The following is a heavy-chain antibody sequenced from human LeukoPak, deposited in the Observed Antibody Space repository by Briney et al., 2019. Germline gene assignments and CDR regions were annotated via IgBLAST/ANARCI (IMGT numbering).Heavy chain of an antibody. V-gene: IGHV3-23*01. CDR2: ISLGTSDT. CDR3: AKRLLYSYGPGFDY. J-gene: IGHJ4*02. D-gene: IGHD5-18*01. CDR1: GFTFSNYA. Sequence: PGGSLRLSCAASGFTFSNYAMSCVRQAPGKGLEWVSGISLGTSDTYYADSVKGRFTISRDNSRTTLYLQMNSLRAEDTAVYYCAKRLLYSYGPGFDYWGQRTLVTVSS.